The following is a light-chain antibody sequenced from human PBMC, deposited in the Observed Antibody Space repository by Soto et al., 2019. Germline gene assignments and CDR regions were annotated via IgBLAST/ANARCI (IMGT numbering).Light chain of an antibody. Sequence: QSVLTQPASVSGSPGQSITISCTGTSSDVGGYNFVSWFQQNPGKVPKLMIYDVSTRPSGVSNRFSGSKSGNTASLTISGLQAEDEADYYCSSYTSSSTVVFGGGTKVTVL. CDR3: SSYTSSSTVV. J-gene: IGLJ2*01. CDR1: SSDVGGYNF. V-gene: IGLV2-14*01. CDR2: DVS.